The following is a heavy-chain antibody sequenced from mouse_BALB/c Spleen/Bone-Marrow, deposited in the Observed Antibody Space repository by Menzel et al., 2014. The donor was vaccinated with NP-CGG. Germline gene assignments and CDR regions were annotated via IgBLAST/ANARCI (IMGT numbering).Heavy chain of an antibody. V-gene: IGHV5-12-2*01. D-gene: IGHD1-1*01. Sequence: EVQGVESGGGLVQPGGSLKLSCAASGFTFSSYTMSWVRQTPEKRLEWVAYISNGSGSTYYPDTVKGRFTISRDNAKNTLYLQMSSLKSEDTAMYYCARHYYGSSYFDYWGQGTTLTVSS. CDR1: GFTFSSYT. CDR2: ISNGSGST. CDR3: ARHYYGSSYFDY. J-gene: IGHJ2*01.